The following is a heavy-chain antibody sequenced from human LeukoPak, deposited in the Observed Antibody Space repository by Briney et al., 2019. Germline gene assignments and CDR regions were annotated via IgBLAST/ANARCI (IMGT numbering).Heavy chain of an antibody. CDR2: ISGSGGST. J-gene: IGHJ6*03. CDR3: AKVEVEEMISYMDV. CDR1: GFTFSSYA. Sequence: GGSLRLSCAASGFTFSSYAMSWVRQAPGKGLEWVSAISGSGGSTYYADSVKGRFTISRDNSKNTLYLQMNSLRAEDTAVYYCAKVEVEEMISYMDVWGKGTTVTVSS. V-gene: IGHV3-23*01. D-gene: IGHD3/OR15-3a*01.